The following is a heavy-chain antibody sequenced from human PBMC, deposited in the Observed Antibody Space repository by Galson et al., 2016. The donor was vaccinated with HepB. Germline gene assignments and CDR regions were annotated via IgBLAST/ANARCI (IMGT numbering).Heavy chain of an antibody. Sequence: SLRLSCAASGFTFTNYAMSWVRQAPGKGLEWVAGIGGSGGGATTHYADSVKGRFTISRDNSKNTLWLQMNSLRAEDTAVYYCAKDDGITARRYFDYWGQGTLVTVSS. CDR2: IGGSGGGATT. CDR3: AKDDGITARRYFDY. D-gene: IGHD6-6*01. J-gene: IGHJ4*02. V-gene: IGHV3-23*01. CDR1: GFTFTNYA.